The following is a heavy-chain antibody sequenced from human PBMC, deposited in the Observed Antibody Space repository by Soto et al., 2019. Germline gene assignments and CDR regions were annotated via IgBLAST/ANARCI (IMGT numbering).Heavy chain of an antibody. CDR3: ATPPIYTYYYDSSGYRGYFQH. Sequence: QVQLVQSGAEVKKPGASVKVSCKVSGYTLTELSMHWVRQAPGKGLEWMGGFDPEDGETIYAQKFQGRVTMTEDTSTDTAYMELSSLRSVDTAVYYCATPPIYTYYYDSSGYRGYFQHWGQGTLVTVSS. J-gene: IGHJ1*01. CDR2: FDPEDGET. CDR1: GYTLTELS. D-gene: IGHD3-22*01. V-gene: IGHV1-24*01.